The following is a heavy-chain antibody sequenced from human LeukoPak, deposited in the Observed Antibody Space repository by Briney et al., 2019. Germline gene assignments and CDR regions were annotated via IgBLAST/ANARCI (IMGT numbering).Heavy chain of an antibody. D-gene: IGHD4-17*01. J-gene: IGHJ4*02. Sequence: SETLSLTCAVYGGSFSGYYWSWFRQPPGKGLEWIGEINHSGSTNYNPSLKSRVTISVDTSKNQFSLKLSSVTAADTAVYYCAVYGLRRLVDYWGQGTLITVSS. V-gene: IGHV4-34*01. CDR3: AVYGLRRLVDY. CDR2: INHSGST. CDR1: GGSFSGYY.